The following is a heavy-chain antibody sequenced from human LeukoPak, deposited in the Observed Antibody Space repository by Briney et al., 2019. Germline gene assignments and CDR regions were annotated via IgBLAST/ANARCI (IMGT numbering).Heavy chain of an antibody. Sequence: GGSLRLSCAASGFTFSNYAMSWVRQAPGKGLEWVSGISGSAGSTYYADSVKGRFTISRDNSKNTLYLQMNSLRAEDTAVYYCARDQGGSSWSDYYYYGMDFWGQGATVTVSS. CDR1: GFTFSNYA. CDR3: ARDQGGSSWSDYYYYGMDF. CDR2: ISGSAGST. J-gene: IGHJ6*02. V-gene: IGHV3-23*01. D-gene: IGHD6-13*01.